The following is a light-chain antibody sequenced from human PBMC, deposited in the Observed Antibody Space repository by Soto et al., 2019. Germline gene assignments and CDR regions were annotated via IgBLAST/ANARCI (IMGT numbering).Light chain of an antibody. CDR1: QITSSW. CDR3: QQYNSYWT. Sequence: DIQMTQSPSTLSASVGDRVTITFRASQITSSWLAWYQQKPGKAPKLLIYDASSLESGVPSRFSGSGSGTECTLTISSLQRDDFATYSCQQYNSYWTSGQGTKV. J-gene: IGKJ1*01. V-gene: IGKV1-5*01. CDR2: DAS.